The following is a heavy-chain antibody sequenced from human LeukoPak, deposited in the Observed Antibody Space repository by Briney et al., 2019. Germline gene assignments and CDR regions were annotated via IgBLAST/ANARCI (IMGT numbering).Heavy chain of an antibody. D-gene: IGHD2-8*01. CDR3: ARAIRHVLMVYAWYYYGMDV. Sequence: RTGGSLRLSCAASGFTFSSYSMNWVRQAPGKGLEWVSYISSSSSTIYYADSVKGRFTISRDNAKNSLYLQMNSLRAEDTAVYYCARAIRHVLMVYAWYYYGMDVWGQGTTVTVSS. V-gene: IGHV3-48*01. CDR2: ISSSSSTI. J-gene: IGHJ6*02. CDR1: GFTFSSYS.